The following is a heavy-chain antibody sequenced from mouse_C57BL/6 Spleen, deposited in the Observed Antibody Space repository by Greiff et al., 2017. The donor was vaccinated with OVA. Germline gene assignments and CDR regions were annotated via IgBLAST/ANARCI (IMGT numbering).Heavy chain of an antibody. CDR2: IDPENGDT. CDR3: TTQFLFFAY. V-gene: IGHV14-4*01. D-gene: IGHD6-1*01. J-gene: IGHJ3*01. Sequence: VQLQQSGAELVRPGASVKLSCTASGFNIKDDYMHWVKQRPEQGLEWIGWIDPENGDTEYASKFQGKATITADTSSNTAYLQLSSLTSEDTAVYYCTTQFLFFAYWGQGTLVTVSA. CDR1: GFNIKDDY.